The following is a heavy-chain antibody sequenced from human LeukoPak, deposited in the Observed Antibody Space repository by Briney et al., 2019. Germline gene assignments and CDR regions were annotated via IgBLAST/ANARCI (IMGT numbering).Heavy chain of an antibody. D-gene: IGHD2-2*02. Sequence: PGGSLRLSCAASGFTFSSYWMHWVRQAPGKGLVWVSRINSDGSSTSYADSVKGRFTISRDNAKNMLYLQMNSLRAEDTAVYYCARDRATSCYKYYYYYGMDVWGQGTTVTVSS. CDR1: GFTFSSYW. CDR3: ARDRATSCYKYYYYYGMDV. V-gene: IGHV3-74*01. J-gene: IGHJ6*02. CDR2: INSDGSST.